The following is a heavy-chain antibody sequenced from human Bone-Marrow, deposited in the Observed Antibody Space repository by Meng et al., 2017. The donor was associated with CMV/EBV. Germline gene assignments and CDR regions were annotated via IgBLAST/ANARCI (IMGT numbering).Heavy chain of an antibody. D-gene: IGHD3-16*01. Sequence: ASVKVSCKTSGYTFTSYEINWVRQATGQGLEWLGWMNPNSGDTDYAQRFQGRVTMTRDTSISTAYMELSRLRSDDTAVYYCAVRGDRPFDPWGQGTLVTVSS. CDR2: MNPNSGDT. CDR1: GYTFTSYE. J-gene: IGHJ5*02. V-gene: IGHV1-8*02. CDR3: AVRGDRPFDP.